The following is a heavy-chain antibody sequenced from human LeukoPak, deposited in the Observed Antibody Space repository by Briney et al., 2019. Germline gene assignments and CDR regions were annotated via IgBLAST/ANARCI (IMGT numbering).Heavy chain of an antibody. CDR3: ARETAAGLFDY. V-gene: IGHV4-4*07. CDR2: IYTSGST. D-gene: IGHD6-13*01. J-gene: IGHJ4*02. Sequence: EWIGPIYTSGSTNYNPSLKSRVTMSVDTSKNQFSLKLSSVTAADTAVYYCARETAAGLFDYWGQGTLVTVSS.